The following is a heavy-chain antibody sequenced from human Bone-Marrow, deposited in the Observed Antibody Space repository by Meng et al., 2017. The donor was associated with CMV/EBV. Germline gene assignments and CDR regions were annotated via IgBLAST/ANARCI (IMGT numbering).Heavy chain of an antibody. D-gene: IGHD3-3*01. Sequence: GESLKIFCAASGFTFSSYSMNWVRQAPGKGLEWVSSISSSSSYIYYADSVKGRFTISRDNAKTSLYLQMNSLRAEETGVYYCARGGVCDDFWSGYCTFRCGMDVWGQGTTVTVSS. CDR3: ARGGVCDDFWSGYCTFRCGMDV. J-gene: IGHJ6*02. V-gene: IGHV3-21*01. CDR2: ISSSSSYI. CDR1: GFTFSSYS.